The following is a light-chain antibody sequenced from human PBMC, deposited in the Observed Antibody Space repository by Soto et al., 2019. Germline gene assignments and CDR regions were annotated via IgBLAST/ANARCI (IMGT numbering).Light chain of an antibody. CDR3: QQYNSYST. CDR2: DAS. V-gene: IGKV1-5*01. CDR1: RSISSW. J-gene: IGKJ1*01. Sequence: DIQMTQSPSTLSASVGDRVTITCRASRSISSWLAWYQKKPGKAPKLLIYDASSLESGVPSRFSGSGSGTEFTLTISSLQPDDFATYYCQQYNSYSTFGQGTKVEIK.